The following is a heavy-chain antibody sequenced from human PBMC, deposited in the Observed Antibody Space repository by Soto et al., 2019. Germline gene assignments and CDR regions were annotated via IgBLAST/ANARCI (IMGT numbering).Heavy chain of an antibody. J-gene: IGHJ4*02. Sequence: PSETLSLTCAVYGGSFSGYYWSWIRQPPGKGLEWIGEINHSGSTNYNPSLKSRVTISVDTSKNQFSLKLSSVTAADTAVYYCARGYRFFRGYGSGSYFYFDYWGQGTLVTVSS. D-gene: IGHD3-10*01. CDR3: ARGYRFFRGYGSGSYFYFDY. CDR2: INHSGST. CDR1: GGSFSGYY. V-gene: IGHV4-34*01.